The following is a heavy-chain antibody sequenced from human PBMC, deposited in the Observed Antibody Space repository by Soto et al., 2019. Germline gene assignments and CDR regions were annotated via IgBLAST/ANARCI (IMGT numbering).Heavy chain of an antibody. CDR3: TSRRDWTAVDPLDY. D-gene: IGHD5-18*01. J-gene: IGHJ4*02. CDR2: IRNKGNNYAT. V-gene: IGHV3-73*01. CDR1: GVTFSDSA. Sequence: GGSLRLSWAASGVTFSDSAMHWVRQASGKGLEWVGRIRNKGNNYATAYTASVKGRFTISRDDSKNTVYLQMNSLKIDDTAVYYCTSRRDWTAVDPLDYWGLGTLVTVSS.